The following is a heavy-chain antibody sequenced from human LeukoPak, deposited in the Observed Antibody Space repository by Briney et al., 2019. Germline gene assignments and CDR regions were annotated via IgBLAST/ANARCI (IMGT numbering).Heavy chain of an antibody. J-gene: IGHJ4*02. CDR3: AKDSDNYYDSSGYYYPAAYFDY. D-gene: IGHD3-22*01. V-gene: IGHV3-11*04. CDR2: ISSSGSTI. Sequence: GGSLRLSCAASGFTFSDYYMSWIRQAPGKGLEWVSYISSSGSTIYYADSVKGRFTISRDNAKNSLYLQMNSLRAEDTAVYYCAKDSDNYYDSSGYYYPAAYFDYWGQGTLVTVSS. CDR1: GFTFSDYY.